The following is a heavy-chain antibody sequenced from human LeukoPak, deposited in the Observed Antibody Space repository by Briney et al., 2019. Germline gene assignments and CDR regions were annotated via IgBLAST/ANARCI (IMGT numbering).Heavy chain of an antibody. Sequence: GGSLRLSCAASGFTFSSYWMHRVRHTPGKGLVWVSRIKGDGSSTSYADSVKGRFTISRDNAKNTLYLQMNSLRAEDTAVYYCARDGYSFGHDFDYWGQGTLVTVSS. D-gene: IGHD5-18*01. CDR3: ARDGYSFGHDFDY. CDR1: GFTFSSYW. CDR2: IKGDGSST. V-gene: IGHV3-74*01. J-gene: IGHJ4*02.